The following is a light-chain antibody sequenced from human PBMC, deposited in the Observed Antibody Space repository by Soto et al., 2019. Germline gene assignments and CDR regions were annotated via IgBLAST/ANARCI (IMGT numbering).Light chain of an antibody. CDR2: AAS. J-gene: IGKJ4*01. Sequence: EIVMTQSPASLSVSPGETATLSCRASRSVSSNLAWYQQKPGQAPRLLIYAASTRATGLPARFSGSGSGTEFTLTISSLQSEDFAVYYCQQYNNWPLTLGGGTKVDIK. CDR1: RSVSSN. CDR3: QQYNNWPLT. V-gene: IGKV3-15*01.